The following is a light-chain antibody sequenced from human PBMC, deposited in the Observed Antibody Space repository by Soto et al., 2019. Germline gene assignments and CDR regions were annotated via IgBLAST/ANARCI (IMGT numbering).Light chain of an antibody. CDR1: QSVSSSY. J-gene: IGKJ2*01. Sequence: EIVLTQSPGTLSLSPGERATLSCRASQSVSSSYLAWYQQKPGQAPRLLIYGASSRATGIPDRFSGSESGTDFPLTISSLEPEEFAVYYCQAYGSSPVTFGQATKLEIK. CDR2: GAS. V-gene: IGKV3-20*01. CDR3: QAYGSSPVT.